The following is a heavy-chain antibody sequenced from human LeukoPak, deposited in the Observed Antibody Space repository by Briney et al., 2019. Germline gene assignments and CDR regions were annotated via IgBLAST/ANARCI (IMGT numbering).Heavy chain of an antibody. CDR1: GGSFSGYY. CDR2: IYYSGST. J-gene: IGHJ4*02. Sequence: SETLYLTCAAYGGSFSGYYWSWIRQPPGQGLEWIGYIYYSGSTNYNPSLKSRVTISVDTSKNQFSLKLSSVTAADTAVYYCAREGLGLFDYWGQGTLVTVSS. D-gene: IGHD6-19*01. CDR3: AREGLGLFDY. V-gene: IGHV4-59*01.